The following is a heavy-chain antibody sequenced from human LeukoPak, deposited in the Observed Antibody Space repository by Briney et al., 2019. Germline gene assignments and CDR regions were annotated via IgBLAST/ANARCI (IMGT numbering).Heavy chain of an antibody. CDR2: ISPGDSDT. V-gene: IGHV5-51*01. CDR1: GYSFITYW. J-gene: IGHJ4*02. Sequence: ESLKISCQGSGYSFITYWVGWVRQMPGKRLEWMGMISPGDSDTLYSPSFQGQVTISADKSISTAYLQWSSLKASDTAMYYCARHQSGTNYRKLDYWGQGTLVTVSS. D-gene: IGHD5-24*01. CDR3: ARHQSGTNYRKLDY.